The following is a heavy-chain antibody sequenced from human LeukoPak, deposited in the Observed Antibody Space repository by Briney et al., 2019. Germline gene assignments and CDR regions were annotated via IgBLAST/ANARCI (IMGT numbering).Heavy chain of an antibody. CDR1: GLTFTDYY. D-gene: IGHD3-10*02. CDR3: ARDFSDVRGNIFDS. V-gene: IGHV3-11*04. Sequence: GGSLRLSCAASGLTFTDYYMSWIRQAPGKGLEWVSYISSSGSTTYYADSVKGRFTISRDNAKNSVYLQMNSLRAEDTAVYYCARDFSDVRGNIFDSWGQGTLVTVSS. J-gene: IGHJ4*02. CDR2: ISSSGSTT.